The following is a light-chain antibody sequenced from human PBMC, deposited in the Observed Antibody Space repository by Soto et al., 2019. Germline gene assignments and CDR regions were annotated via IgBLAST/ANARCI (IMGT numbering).Light chain of an antibody. V-gene: IGLV4-69*01. CDR1: SGHSSYA. J-gene: IGLJ3*02. Sequence: QSVLTQSPSASASLGASVKLTCTLSSGHSSYAIAWHQQQPDKGPRYLMKLNSDGSHTKGDGIPHRFSGSSSGAERYLTISRLQSEDEADYYCQTWGTGIWVFGGGTKLTVL. CDR2: LNSDGSH. CDR3: QTWGTGIWV.